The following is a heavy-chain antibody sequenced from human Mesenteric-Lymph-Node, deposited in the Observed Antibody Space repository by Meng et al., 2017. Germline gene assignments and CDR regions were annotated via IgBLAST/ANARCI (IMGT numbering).Heavy chain of an antibody. CDR1: GFTFSSFA. CDR3: AKKSGRAGTHNWFDP. V-gene: IGHV3-23*01. Sequence: GESLKISCAASGFTFSSFAMSWVRQAPGKGLEWVSVMSGSGVYTFYADSVKGRFTISRDNSKNTLYLQMNSLGAEDTAVYYCAKKSGRAGTHNWFDPWGQGTLVTVSS. CDR2: MSGSGVYT. D-gene: IGHD6-19*01. J-gene: IGHJ5*02.